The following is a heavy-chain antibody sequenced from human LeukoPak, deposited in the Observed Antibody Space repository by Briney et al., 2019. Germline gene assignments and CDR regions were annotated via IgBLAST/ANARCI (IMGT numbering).Heavy chain of an antibody. CDR2: INTDGSSI. CDR3: ARDFSKLATFDY. Sequence: GGSLRLSCAASGFTFSSYWMHWVRQAPGKGLVWVSRINTDGSSISYADSVKGRFTISRDNAKNTLYLQMNSLRAEDTAVYYCARDFSKLATFDYWGQGTLVTVSS. J-gene: IGHJ4*02. V-gene: IGHV3-74*01. CDR1: GFTFSSYW. D-gene: IGHD6-13*01.